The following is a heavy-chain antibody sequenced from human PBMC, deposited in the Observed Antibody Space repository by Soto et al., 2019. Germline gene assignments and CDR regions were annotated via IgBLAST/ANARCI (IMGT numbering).Heavy chain of an antibody. V-gene: IGHV3-53*01. CDR2: IYSGGST. CDR1: GFTVSSNY. J-gene: IGHJ6*02. Sequence: GSLRLSCAASGFTVSSNYMSWVRQAPGKGLEWVSVIYSGGSTYYADSVKGRFTISRDNSKNTLYLQMNSLRAEDTAVYYCARISYSYGTYYYYYYGMDVWGQGTTVTVSS. D-gene: IGHD5-18*01. CDR3: ARISYSYGTYYYYYYGMDV.